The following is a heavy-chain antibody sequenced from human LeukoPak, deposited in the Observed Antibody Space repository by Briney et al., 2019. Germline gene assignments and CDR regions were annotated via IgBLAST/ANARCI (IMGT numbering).Heavy chain of an antibody. CDR3: ARGRDGYNGDF. CDR1: GFTFTSYS. D-gene: IGHD5-24*01. Sequence: GGSLRLSCAASGFTFTSYSMNWVRQAPGKGLQWVSSISTSGTYIYYADSVKGRFTISRDNAKNSLDLQMDSLRAEDTAVYYCARGRDGYNGDFWGQGTLVTVSS. J-gene: IGHJ4*02. CDR2: ISTSGTYI. V-gene: IGHV3-21*01.